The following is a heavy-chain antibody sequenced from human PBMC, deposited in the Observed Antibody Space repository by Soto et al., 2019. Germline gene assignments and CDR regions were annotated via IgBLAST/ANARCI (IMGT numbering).Heavy chain of an antibody. D-gene: IGHD6-6*01. CDR2: ISAGGSNT. CDR1: GFSFSNYA. V-gene: IGHV3-23*01. J-gene: IGHJ4*02. CDR3: AKEYSTSFDY. Sequence: PGGSLRLSCAASGFSFSNYAMNWVRQAPGKGLEWVSAISAGGSNTNYADSVKGRFTISSDNSKNTLSLQMNGLRADDTAVYYCAKEYSTSFDYWGQGTPVTVSS.